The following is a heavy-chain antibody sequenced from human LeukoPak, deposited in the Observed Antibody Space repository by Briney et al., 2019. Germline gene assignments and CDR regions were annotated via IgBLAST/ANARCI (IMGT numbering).Heavy chain of an antibody. Sequence: SETLSLTCAVYGGSFSGYYWSWIRQPPGKGLEWIGEINHSGSTNYNPSLKSRVTISVDTSKNQFSLKLSSVTAADTAVYYCARRGRYCSSTSCYRKGYRNNWFDPWGQGTLVTVSS. CDR3: ARRGRYCSSTSCYRKGYRNNWFDP. V-gene: IGHV4-34*01. CDR2: INHSGST. D-gene: IGHD2-2*01. J-gene: IGHJ5*02. CDR1: GGSFSGYY.